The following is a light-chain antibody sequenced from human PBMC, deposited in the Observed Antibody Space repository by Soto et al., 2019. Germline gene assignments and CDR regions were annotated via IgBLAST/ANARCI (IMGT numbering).Light chain of an antibody. Sequence: DIQLTQSPSTLSASVGDRVTITCRASQSINNWLAWYQQKPGKAPKLLIYQASSLESGVPSRFSGSGSGTEFTLTICSLQPEDFATYYCQQYNAYSRTFGQGTKVDIK. CDR1: QSINNW. J-gene: IGKJ1*01. V-gene: IGKV1-5*03. CDR3: QQYNAYSRT. CDR2: QAS.